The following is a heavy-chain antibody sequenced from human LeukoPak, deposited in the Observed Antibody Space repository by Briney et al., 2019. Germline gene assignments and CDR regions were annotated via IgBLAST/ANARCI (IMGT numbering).Heavy chain of an antibody. V-gene: IGHV4-34*01. D-gene: IGHD6-13*01. CDR1: GGSFSGYY. CDR3: ARDLGSSPGAFDI. Sequence: SETLSLTCAVYGGSFSGYYWSWIRQPPGKGLEWIGEINHSGSTNYNPSLKSRVTISVDTSKNQFSLKLSSVTAADTAVYYCARDLGSSPGAFDIWGQGTMVTVSS. J-gene: IGHJ3*02. CDR2: INHSGST.